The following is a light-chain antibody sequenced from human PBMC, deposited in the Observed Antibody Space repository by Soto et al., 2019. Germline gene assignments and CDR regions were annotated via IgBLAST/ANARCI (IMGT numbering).Light chain of an antibody. CDR2: QDN. J-gene: IGLJ1*01. CDR3: QVWDSSTYV. CDR1: KLGNKY. Sequence: SYELTQPPSVSVSPGQTASITCSGDKLGNKYASWYQQKSGQSPVLVIYQDNNRPSGIPERFSGSNSGNTATLTISGTQAMDEADYYCQVWDSSTYVFGTGTKVTVL. V-gene: IGLV3-1*01.